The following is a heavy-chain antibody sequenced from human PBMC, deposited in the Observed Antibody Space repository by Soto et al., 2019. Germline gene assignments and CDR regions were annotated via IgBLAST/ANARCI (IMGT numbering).Heavy chain of an antibody. Sequence: PGGSLRLSCAASGFTFSRYAMTWARPAPGKGLEWVSSITGSGDTTYYADSVKGRFAIPRDNSKNPLSLPTPNLRAEDPAAKFCAKQYPWSPGDPWRQGTLVT. CDR2: ITGSGDTT. CDR1: GFTFSRYA. V-gene: IGHV3-23*01. J-gene: IGHJ5*02. D-gene: IGHD3-3*01. CDR3: AKQYPWSPGDP.